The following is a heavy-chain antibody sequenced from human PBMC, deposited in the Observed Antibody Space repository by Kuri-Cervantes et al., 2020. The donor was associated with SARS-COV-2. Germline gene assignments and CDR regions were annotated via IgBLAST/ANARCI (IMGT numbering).Heavy chain of an antibody. J-gene: IGHJ4*02. Sequence: LSLTCAASGFTFSSYAMHWVRQAPGKGLEWVAVISYDGSNKYYADSVKGRFTISRDNAKNSLYLQMSSLRAEDTAVYCCARDCSSTSCYFGSAGDFDYWGQGTLVTVSS. CDR1: GFTFSSYA. V-gene: IGHV3-30-3*01. CDR3: ARDCSSTSCYFGSAGDFDY. CDR2: ISYDGSNK. D-gene: IGHD2-2*01.